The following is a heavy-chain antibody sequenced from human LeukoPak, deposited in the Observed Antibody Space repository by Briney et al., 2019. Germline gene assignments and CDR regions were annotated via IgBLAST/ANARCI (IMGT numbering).Heavy chain of an antibody. Sequence: GASVTVSCKASGYTFTNYYIHWVRQAPGQGLEWTGLINPGGDNTDYAQNFQGRVTMTRDTSTSTVYMGLSSLRSEDTAVYYCARIRDGYNDAYDIWGQGTMVTVS. V-gene: IGHV1-46*01. CDR2: INPGGDNT. CDR1: GYTFTNYY. CDR3: ARIRDGYNDAYDI. D-gene: IGHD5-24*01. J-gene: IGHJ3*02.